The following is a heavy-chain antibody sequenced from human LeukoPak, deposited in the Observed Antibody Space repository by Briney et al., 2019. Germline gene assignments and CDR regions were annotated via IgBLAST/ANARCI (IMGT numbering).Heavy chain of an antibody. V-gene: IGHV3-30*04. CDR3: AKDTFNFDY. J-gene: IGHJ4*02. CDR2: ISYDGINQ. CDR1: GFTFSDYA. Sequence: SGGSLRLSCAASGFTFSDYAMHWVRQAPGKGLEWVAVISYDGINQYYADSVKGRFTISRDNSKNTLYLQMNSLRAEDTAVYYCAKDTFNFDYWGQGTLVTVSS.